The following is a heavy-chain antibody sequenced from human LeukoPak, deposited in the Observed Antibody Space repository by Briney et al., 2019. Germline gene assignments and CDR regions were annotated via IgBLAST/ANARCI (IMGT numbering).Heavy chain of an antibody. Sequence: SETLSLTCAVYGGSFSGYYWGWIRQPPGKGLERIGSIYHSGSTYHNPSLKSRVTISVDTSKNQFSLKLSSVTAADTAVYYCARHIVAVVVPAAIGGNWFDPWGQGTLVTVSS. J-gene: IGHJ5*02. CDR1: GGSFSGYY. D-gene: IGHD2-2*01. CDR2: IYHSGST. CDR3: ARHIVAVVVPAAIGGNWFDP. V-gene: IGHV4-38-2*01.